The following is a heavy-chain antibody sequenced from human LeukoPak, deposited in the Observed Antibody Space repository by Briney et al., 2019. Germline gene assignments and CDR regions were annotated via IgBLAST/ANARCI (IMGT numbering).Heavy chain of an antibody. J-gene: IGHJ4*02. V-gene: IGHV4-4*07. D-gene: IGHD6-19*01. Sequence: SETLSLTCTVSGGSISSYYWSWIWQPPGQGLEWVWRIYTSGSTNNNPSPKSRVTMSVDTATNQFSLKLRSVTAADTAMYYWARVPPALSGWEIYFDYWGQGTLVTVSS. CDR3: ARVPPALSGWEIYFDY. CDR2: IYTSGST. CDR1: GGSISSYY.